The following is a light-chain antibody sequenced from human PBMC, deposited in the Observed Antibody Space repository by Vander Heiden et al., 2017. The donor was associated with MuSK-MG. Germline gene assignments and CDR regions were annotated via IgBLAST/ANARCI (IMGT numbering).Light chain of an antibody. CDR1: SRYVGGYNY. Sequence: QSALTQPASVSRSPGPSFHLPCPGTSRYVGGYNYVPCYQQHPVNAPKLMIYDVSNRPSGVSNRFSGSKSGNTASLTISGLQAEDEADYYCSAYTSSSTLFGGGTKLTVL. CDR2: DVS. J-gene: IGLJ2*01. V-gene: IGLV2-14*01. CDR3: SAYTSSSTL.